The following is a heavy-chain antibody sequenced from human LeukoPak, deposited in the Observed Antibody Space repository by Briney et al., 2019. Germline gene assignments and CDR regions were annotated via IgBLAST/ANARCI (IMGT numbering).Heavy chain of an antibody. CDR2: INHSGST. J-gene: IGHJ4*02. Sequence: SETLSLTCAVYGGSFSGYYWSWIRQPPGKGREWIGEINHSGSTNYNPSLKSRVTISVDTSKNQFSLKLSSVTAADTAVYYCARGLNLRHFDWLQKETAFDYWGREPWSPSPQ. V-gene: IGHV4-34*01. D-gene: IGHD3-9*01. CDR3: ARGLNLRHFDWLQKETAFDY. CDR1: GGSFSGYY.